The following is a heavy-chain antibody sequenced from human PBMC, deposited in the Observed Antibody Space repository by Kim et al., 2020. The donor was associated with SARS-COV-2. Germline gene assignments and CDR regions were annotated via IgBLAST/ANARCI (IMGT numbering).Heavy chain of an antibody. Sequence: GGSLRLSCAASGFTFSSYWMHWVRQAPGKGLVWVSRINSDGSSTSYADSVKGRFTISRDNAKNTLYLQMNSLRAEDTAVYYCATPPTGFSEQDDDVYYFDYWGQGTLVTVSS. CDR3: ATPPTGFSEQDDDVYYFDY. V-gene: IGHV3-74*01. CDR1: GFTFSSYW. CDR2: INSDGSST. D-gene: IGHD2-15*01. J-gene: IGHJ4*02.